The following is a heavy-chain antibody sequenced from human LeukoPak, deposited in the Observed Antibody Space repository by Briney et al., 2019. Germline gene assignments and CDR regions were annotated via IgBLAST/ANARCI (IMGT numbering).Heavy chain of an antibody. CDR2: ISYDGSNK. CDR1: GFTFSSYG. CDR3: AKVFYGDYADAFDI. D-gene: IGHD4-17*01. J-gene: IGHJ3*02. V-gene: IGHV3-30*18. Sequence: GRSLRLSCAASGFTFSSYGMHWVRQAPGKGLEWVAVISYDGSNKYYADSVKGRFTISRDNSKNTLYLQMNSLRAEGTAVYYCAKVFYGDYADAFDIWGQGTMVTVSS.